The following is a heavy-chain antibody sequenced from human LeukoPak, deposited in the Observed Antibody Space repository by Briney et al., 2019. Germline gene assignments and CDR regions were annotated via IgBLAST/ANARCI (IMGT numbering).Heavy chain of an antibody. D-gene: IGHD2-2*01. CDR1: GFTFSSYA. Sequence: TGGSLRLSCAASGFTFSSYAMHWVRQAPGKGLEWVAVISYDGSNKYYADSVKGRFTISRDNSKNTLFLQMNSPRAEDRAVYYCAKDSLRTVPKASFDSWGQGTLVTVSS. CDR3: AKDSLRTVPKASFDS. V-gene: IGHV3-30*04. CDR2: ISYDGSNK. J-gene: IGHJ4*02.